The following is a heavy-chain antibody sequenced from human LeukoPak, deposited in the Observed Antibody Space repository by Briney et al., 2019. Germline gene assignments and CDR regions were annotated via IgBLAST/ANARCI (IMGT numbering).Heavy chain of an antibody. Sequence: GGSLRLSCAASGFTFTTYAMSWVRQAPGKGLEWVSGISGSGGSTYYTDSVKGRFTISRDNSKNTLHLQMNSLRAEDTAIYYCTVDSGDLFDHWGQGTPVTVSS. CDR3: TVDSGDLFDH. D-gene: IGHD4-17*01. V-gene: IGHV3-23*01. CDR1: GFTFTTYA. J-gene: IGHJ4*02. CDR2: ISGSGGST.